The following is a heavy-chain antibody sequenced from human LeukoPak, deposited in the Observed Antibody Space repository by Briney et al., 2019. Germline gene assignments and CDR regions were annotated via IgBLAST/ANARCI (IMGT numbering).Heavy chain of an antibody. V-gene: IGHV3-7*03. J-gene: IGHJ4*02. D-gene: IGHD2/OR15-2a*01. CDR3: TRGTSFGAY. CDR1: GFTFRDHW. Sequence: GWSLRLSCAASGFTFRDHWMHWVRQAPGKGLEWVANINQDGSEKYYVDPVKGRFTISRDNTRNSLYLQMNSLRDEDTAVYYCTRGTSFGAYWGQGTLVTVSS. CDR2: INQDGSEK.